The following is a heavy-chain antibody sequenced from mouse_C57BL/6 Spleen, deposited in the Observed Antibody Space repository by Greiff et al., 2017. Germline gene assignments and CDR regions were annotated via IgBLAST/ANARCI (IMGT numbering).Heavy chain of an antibody. CDR2: ISGGGGNT. D-gene: IGHD2-4*01. CDR1: GFTFSSYT. V-gene: IGHV5-9*01. CDR3: ASYYEYYCDY. Sequence: EVKLEESGGGLVKPGGSLKLSCAASGFTFSSYTMSWVRQTPEKRLEWVATISGGGGNTYYPDSVKGRFTISRDNAKNTLYLQMSSLRSEDTALYYCASYYEYYCDYWGQGTTLTVSS. J-gene: IGHJ2*01.